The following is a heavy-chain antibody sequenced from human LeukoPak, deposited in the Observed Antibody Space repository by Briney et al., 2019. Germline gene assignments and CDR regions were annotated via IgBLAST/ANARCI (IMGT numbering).Heavy chain of an antibody. Sequence: PGGSLRLSCAASGFTFSGSAMNWVRQAPGKGLEWVSSISSSSSYIYYADSVKGRFTISRDNAKNSLYLQMNSLRAEDTAVYYCARLNEGYSSSPFDPWGQGTLVTVSS. D-gene: IGHD6-13*01. J-gene: IGHJ5*02. V-gene: IGHV3-21*01. CDR1: GFTFSGSA. CDR3: ARLNEGYSSSPFDP. CDR2: ISSSSSYI.